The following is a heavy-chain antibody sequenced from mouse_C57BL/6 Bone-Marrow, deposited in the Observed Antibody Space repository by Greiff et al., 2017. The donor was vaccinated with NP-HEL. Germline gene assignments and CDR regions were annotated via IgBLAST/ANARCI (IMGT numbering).Heavy chain of an antibody. CDR2: LYPGDGDT. D-gene: IGHD2-4*01. CDR1: GYAFSSSW. CDR3: ASLYYDFAY. J-gene: IGHJ3*01. Sequence: VQLQQSGPELVKPGASVKISCKASGYAFSSSWMNWVKQRPGKGLEWIGRLYPGDGDTNYNGKFKGKATLTADKSSSTAYMQLSSLTSEDSAVYFCASLYYDFAYWGQGTLVTVSA. V-gene: IGHV1-82*01.